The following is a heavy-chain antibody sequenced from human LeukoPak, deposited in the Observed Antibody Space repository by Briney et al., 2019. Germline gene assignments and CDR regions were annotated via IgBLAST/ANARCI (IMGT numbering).Heavy chain of an antibody. CDR1: GFTFSSYS. Sequence: AGGSLRLSCAASGFTFSSYSMNWVRQAPGKGLEWVSSISSSSSYIYYADSVKGRFTISRDNAKNSLYLQMNSLRAEDTAVYYCARGIAALGFDPWGQGTLVTVSS. D-gene: IGHD6-6*01. CDR2: ISSSSSYI. CDR3: ARGIAALGFDP. J-gene: IGHJ5*02. V-gene: IGHV3-21*01.